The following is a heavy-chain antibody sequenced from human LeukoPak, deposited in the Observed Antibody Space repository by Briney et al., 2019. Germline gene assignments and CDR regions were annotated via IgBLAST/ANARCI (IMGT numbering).Heavy chain of an antibody. D-gene: IGHD2-15*01. CDR2: IIPIFGTA. CDR1: GGTFSSYA. V-gene: IGHV1-69*01. CDR3: ARAGCSSGSCYATNWYFDL. J-gene: IGHJ2*01. Sequence: ASVKVSCKASGGTFSSYAISWVRQAPGQGLEWMGGIIPIFGTANYAQKFQGRVTITADESTSTAYMELSSLRSEDTAVYYCARAGCSSGSCYATNWYFDLWGRGTLVTVSS.